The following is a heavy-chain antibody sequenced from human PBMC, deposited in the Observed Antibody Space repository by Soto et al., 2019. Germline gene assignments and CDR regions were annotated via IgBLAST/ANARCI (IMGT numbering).Heavy chain of an antibody. Sequence: GGSLRLSCAASGFTVSSNYMSWVRQAPGKGLEWVSVIYSGGSTYYTASVKGRFTISRHNSKNTLYLQMNSLRAEDTAVYYCARDVKGPDYYYYMDVWGKGTTVTVSS. CDR1: GFTVSSNY. CDR3: ARDVKGPDYYYYMDV. V-gene: IGHV3-53*04. CDR2: IYSGGST. J-gene: IGHJ6*03.